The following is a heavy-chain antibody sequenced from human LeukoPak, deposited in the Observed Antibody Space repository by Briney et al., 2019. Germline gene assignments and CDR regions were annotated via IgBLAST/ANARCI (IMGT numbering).Heavy chain of an antibody. Sequence: KISCKGSGYSFTSYWISWVRQAPGQGLEWMGGIIPIFGTANYAQKFQGRVTITADESTSTAYMELSSLRSEDTAVYYCAGSYYNGPFDYWGQGTLVTVSS. CDR1: GYSFTSYW. J-gene: IGHJ4*02. D-gene: IGHD3-10*01. CDR3: AGSYYNGPFDY. V-gene: IGHV1-69*01. CDR2: IIPIFGTA.